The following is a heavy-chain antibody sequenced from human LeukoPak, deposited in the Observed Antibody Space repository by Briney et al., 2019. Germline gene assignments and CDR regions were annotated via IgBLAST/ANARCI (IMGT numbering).Heavy chain of an antibody. CDR1: GGSFSGYY. CDR3: ARGRVVVVVAATAYFDY. D-gene: IGHD2-15*01. Sequence: SETLSLTCAVYGGSFSGYYWSWIRQPPGKGLEWIGEINHSGGTNYNPSLKSRVTISVDTSKNQFSLKLSSVTAADTAVYYCARGRVVVVVAATAYFDYWGQGTLVTVSS. CDR2: INHSGGT. J-gene: IGHJ4*02. V-gene: IGHV4-34*01.